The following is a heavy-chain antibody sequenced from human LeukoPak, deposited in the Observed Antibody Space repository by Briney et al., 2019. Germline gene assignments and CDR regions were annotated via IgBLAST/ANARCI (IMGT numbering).Heavy chain of an antibody. J-gene: IGHJ2*01. CDR3: AKDGTTGWNGITWDFAL. D-gene: IGHD6-19*01. Sequence: GGSLRLSCEASGFTLSSYAMSWVRPAAGEGLEWVSSISGSGGTIYSADSVKGRFTISRDNSKNTVYLEMNSLRAEDTAVYYCAKDGTTGWNGITWDFALWGRGTLVTVSS. V-gene: IGHV3-23*01. CDR1: GFTLSSYA. CDR2: ISGSGGTI.